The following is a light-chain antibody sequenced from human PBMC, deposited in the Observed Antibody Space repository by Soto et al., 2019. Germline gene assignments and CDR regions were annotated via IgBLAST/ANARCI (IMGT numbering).Light chain of an antibody. J-gene: IGLJ2*01. V-gene: IGLV6-57*04. CDR2: VFD. CDR3: QSYGGNTHVV. CDR1: GGSIASNY. Sequence: NFMLTQPHSVSESPGETVTISCTRTGGSIASNYVQWYQQRPGSAPSTVIYVFDQRPSGVPYRFSGSIDRSSNAASLTISVLKTEDEADYYCQSYGGNTHVVLGGGTKVTVL.